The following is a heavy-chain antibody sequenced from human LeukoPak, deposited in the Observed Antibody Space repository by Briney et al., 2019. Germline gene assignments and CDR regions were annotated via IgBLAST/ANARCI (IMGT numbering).Heavy chain of an antibody. V-gene: IGHV3-30*02. CDR2: IRYDGSNK. Sequence: GGSLRLSCAASGFTFSSYGMHWVRQAPGKGLEWVAFIRYDGSNKYYADSVKGRFTISRDNSKNTLYLQMNSLRAEDTAVYYCAKIGPAVVTSGDAFDIWGQGTTVTVSS. J-gene: IGHJ3*02. CDR1: GFTFSSYG. CDR3: AKIGPAVVTSGDAFDI. D-gene: IGHD4-23*01.